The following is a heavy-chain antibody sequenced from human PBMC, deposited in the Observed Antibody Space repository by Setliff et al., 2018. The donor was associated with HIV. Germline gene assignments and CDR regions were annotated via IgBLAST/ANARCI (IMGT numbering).Heavy chain of an antibody. Sequence: PSETLSLTCTVSGGSISSHYWSWIRQPPGKGLEWIGYIYHSGNTNYNPSLKSRVTISIDTSKNQFSLKVNSVTAADTAVYYCARDYYDDTYYSPGIYYLYYMDVWGKGTTVTVSS. CDR3: ARDYYDDTYYSPGIYYLYYMDV. CDR1: GGSISSHY. V-gene: IGHV4-59*11. CDR2: IYHSGNT. J-gene: IGHJ6*03. D-gene: IGHD3-10*01.